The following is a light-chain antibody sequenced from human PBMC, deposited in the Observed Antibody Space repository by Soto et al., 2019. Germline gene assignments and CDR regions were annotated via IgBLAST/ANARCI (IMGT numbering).Light chain of an antibody. CDR3: CSYAGSYTFELV. V-gene: IGLV2-11*01. CDR2: DVS. J-gene: IGLJ2*01. Sequence: QSVLTQPRSVSGSPGQSVTISCTGTSSDVGGYNYVSWYQQHPGKAPKLMIYDVSKRPSGVPDRFSGSKSGNTASLTISGLQAEDEADYYCCSYAGSYTFELVFGGGTKLTVL. CDR1: SSDVGGYNY.